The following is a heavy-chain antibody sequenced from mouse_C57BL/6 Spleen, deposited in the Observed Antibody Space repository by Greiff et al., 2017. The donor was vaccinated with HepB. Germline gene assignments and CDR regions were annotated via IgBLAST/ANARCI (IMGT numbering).Heavy chain of an antibody. J-gene: IGHJ4*01. D-gene: IGHD2-5*01. CDR2: IDPANGNT. CDR1: GFNIKNTY. CDR3: ASYSNYVGYAMDY. V-gene: IGHV14-3*01. Sequence: EVMLVESVAELVRPGASVKLSCTASGFNIKNTYMHWVKQRPEQGLEWIGRIDPANGNTKYAPKFQGKATITADTSSNTAYLQLSSLTSEDTAIYYCASYSNYVGYAMDYWGQGTSVTVSS.